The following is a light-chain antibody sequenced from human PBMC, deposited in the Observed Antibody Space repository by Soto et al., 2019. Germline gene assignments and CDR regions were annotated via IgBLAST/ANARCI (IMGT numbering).Light chain of an antibody. CDR3: SSYTSSSTPV. V-gene: IGLV2-14*01. Sequence: QSALTQSASVSGSPGQSITISCTGTSSDVGGYNYVSWYQQHPGKAPKLMIYDVSNWPSGVSNRFSGSKSGNTASLTISGLQAEDEADYYCSSYTSSSTPVFGTGTKLTVL. CDR1: SSDVGGYNY. J-gene: IGLJ1*01. CDR2: DVS.